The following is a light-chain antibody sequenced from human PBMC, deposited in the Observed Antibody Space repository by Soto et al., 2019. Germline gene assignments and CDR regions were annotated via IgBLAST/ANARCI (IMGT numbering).Light chain of an antibody. CDR2: DAS. V-gene: IGKV3-20*01. CDR1: QSVSSSY. Sequence: EIVLTHSPGSLSLSPWEIGTLSCRASQSVSSSYLAWYQQKPGQAPRLLIYDASTRATGIPDRFSGSGSGTGFTLTISRLEPEDFAVYYCQQCGCSPPPITSGQGTRLEIK. CDR3: QQCGCSPPPIT. J-gene: IGKJ5*01.